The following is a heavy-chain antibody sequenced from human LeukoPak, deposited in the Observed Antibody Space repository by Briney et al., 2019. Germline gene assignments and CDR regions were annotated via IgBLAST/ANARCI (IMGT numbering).Heavy chain of an antibody. Sequence: SGTLSLTRAVYCGYLSGYHWSWIRPPPGKGLEWIGELNHRGSTNYNPSLKSRVTISVDTSKNQFSLKLSSVTAADTAVYYCARGRYDYVWGSYRYARSFDYWGQGTLVTVSS. CDR2: LNHRGST. J-gene: IGHJ4*02. V-gene: IGHV4-34*01. CDR3: ARGRYDYVWGSYRYARSFDY. D-gene: IGHD3-16*02. CDR1: CGYLSGYH.